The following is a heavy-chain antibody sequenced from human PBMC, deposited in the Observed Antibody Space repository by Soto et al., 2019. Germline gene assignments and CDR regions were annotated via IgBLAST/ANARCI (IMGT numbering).Heavy chain of an antibody. CDR1: GFTFSNYA. J-gene: IGHJ5*02. D-gene: IGHD5-12*01. V-gene: IGHV3-48*03. CDR3: ARDSIRNGYKNA. Sequence: EAQLVESGGGLVQPGGSLRLSCAASGFTFSNYAMNWVRQAPGKGLEWVAYITSRGPTIYYADSVKGRFNISRDNAKTPLYRQMNNLRAEDTAIYYCARDSIRNGYKNAWGQGTLVTVSS. CDR2: ITSRGPTI.